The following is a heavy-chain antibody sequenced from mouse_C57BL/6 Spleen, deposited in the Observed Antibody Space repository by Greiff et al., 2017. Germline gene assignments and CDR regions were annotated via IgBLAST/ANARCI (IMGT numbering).Heavy chain of an antibody. CDR1: GYTFTSYG. CDR3: AREDDGYRIPFYAMDY. Sequence: QVQLQQSGAELARPGASVKLSCKASGYTFTSYGISWVKQRTGQGLEWIGEIYPRSGNTYYNEKFKGKATLTADESSSTAYMELRSLTSEDSAVYFCAREDDGYRIPFYAMDYWGQGTSVTVSS. V-gene: IGHV1-81*01. J-gene: IGHJ4*01. CDR2: IYPRSGNT. D-gene: IGHD2-3*01.